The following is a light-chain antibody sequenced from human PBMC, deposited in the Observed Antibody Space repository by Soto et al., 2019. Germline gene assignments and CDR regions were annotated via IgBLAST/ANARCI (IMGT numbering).Light chain of an antibody. Sequence: QSVLTQPPSASGSPGQSVTISCTGTSSDVGGYNYVSWYQQHPRKAPKLMIYEVSKRPSGVPDRFSGSKSGNTASLTVSGLQAEDEADYYCSSYAGSNKVVFGGGTKLTVL. CDR2: EVS. CDR1: SSDVGGYNY. V-gene: IGLV2-8*01. CDR3: SSYAGSNKVV. J-gene: IGLJ2*01.